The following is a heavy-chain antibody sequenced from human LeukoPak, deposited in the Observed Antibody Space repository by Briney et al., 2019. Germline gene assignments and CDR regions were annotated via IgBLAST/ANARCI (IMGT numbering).Heavy chain of an antibody. J-gene: IGHJ5*02. CDR3: ARGRYCSSASCYMFWFDP. CDR1: GVSFSGYY. V-gene: IGHV4-34*01. CDR2: INHSGST. D-gene: IGHD2-2*02. Sequence: SETLSLTCAVYGVSFSGYYWSWIRQPPGKGLEWIGEINHSGSTNYNPSLKSRVTISVDTSKNQFSLKLSSVTAADTAVYYCARGRYCSSASCYMFWFDPWGQGTLVTVSS.